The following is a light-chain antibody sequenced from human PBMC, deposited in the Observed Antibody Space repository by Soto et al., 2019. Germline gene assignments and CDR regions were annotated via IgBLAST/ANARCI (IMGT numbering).Light chain of an antibody. CDR2: AAS. Sequence: DIQMTQSPSSLSASVGDTVTITCRASQNVGAYLNWYQQKPGLAPKVLIYAASNLQSGVSSRFSGTGSGTDFALTIRSLQPEDLATYFCQQSVTSPFTFAQGTKVEIK. CDR1: QNVGAY. J-gene: IGKJ2*01. CDR3: QQSVTSPFT. V-gene: IGKV1-39*01.